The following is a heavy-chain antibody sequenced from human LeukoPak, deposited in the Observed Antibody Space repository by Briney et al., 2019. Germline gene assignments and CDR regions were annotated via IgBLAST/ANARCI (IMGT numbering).Heavy chain of an antibody. CDR1: GFTFSRYS. Sequence: GGSLRLSCAASGFTFSRYSMNWVRQAPGKGLEWVSSISISSNYIYYPDSVKGRFTISRDNAKNSLYLQMNSLRAEDTAVYYCARDFPVVPAEWDAFDIWGQGTMVTVSS. D-gene: IGHD2-2*01. J-gene: IGHJ3*02. CDR2: ISISSNYI. V-gene: IGHV3-21*04. CDR3: ARDFPVVPAEWDAFDI.